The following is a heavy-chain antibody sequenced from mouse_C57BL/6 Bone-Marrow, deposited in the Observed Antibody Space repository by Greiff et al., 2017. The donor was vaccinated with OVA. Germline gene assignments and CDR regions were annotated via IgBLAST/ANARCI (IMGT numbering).Heavy chain of an antibody. CDR3: ARRYYCSRSFDY. J-gene: IGHJ2*01. CDR1: GFTFSSYG. Sequence: EVKLMESGGDLVKPGGSLKLSCAASGFTFSSYGMSWVRQTPDKRLEWVATISSGGSYTYYPDSVKGRFTISRDNAKNTLYLQMNSLKSEETAVDCCARRYYCSRSFDYWGQGTTLTVSS. V-gene: IGHV5-6*02. CDR2: ISSGGSYT. D-gene: IGHD1-1*01.